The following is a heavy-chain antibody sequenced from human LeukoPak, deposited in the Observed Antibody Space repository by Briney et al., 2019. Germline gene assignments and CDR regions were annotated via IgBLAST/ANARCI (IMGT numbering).Heavy chain of an antibody. CDR1: GYTFTSYG. CDR2: SSAYNGNT. Sequence: ASVKVSCKASGYTFTSYGISWVRQAPGQGLEWMGWSSAYNGNTNYAQKLQGRVTMTTDTSTSTAYMELRSLRSDDTAVYYCATSSRGYSYGLYLDYWGQGTLVTVSS. D-gene: IGHD5-18*01. V-gene: IGHV1-18*01. CDR3: ATSSRGYSYGLYLDY. J-gene: IGHJ4*02.